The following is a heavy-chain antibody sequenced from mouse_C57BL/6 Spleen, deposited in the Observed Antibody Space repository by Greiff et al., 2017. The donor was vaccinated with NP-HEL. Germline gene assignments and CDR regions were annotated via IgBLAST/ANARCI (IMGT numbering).Heavy chain of an antibody. CDR3: ARPAGSTVVATEYYAMDY. CDR1: GYTFTDYN. J-gene: IGHJ4*01. Sequence: EVKLMESGPELVKPGASVKIPCKASGYTFTDYNMDWVKQSHGKSLEWIGDINPNNGGTIYNQKFKGKATLTVDKSSSTAYMELRSLTSEDTAVYYCARPAGSTVVATEYYAMDYWGQGTSVTVSS. D-gene: IGHD1-1*01. CDR2: INPNNGGT. V-gene: IGHV1-18*01.